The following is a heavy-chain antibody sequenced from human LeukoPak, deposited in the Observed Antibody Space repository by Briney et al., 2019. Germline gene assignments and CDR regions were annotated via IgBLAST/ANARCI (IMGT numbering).Heavy chain of an antibody. Sequence: SETLSLTCTVSGGSISTTSYYWGWIRQPPGKGLVWIGSIYYSGSTYYNPSLQSRVTISVDTSKNQFSLRLSSVTAADTAVYFCAKWASDNRAFDLWGQGTLVTVSS. J-gene: IGHJ4*02. CDR1: GGSISTTSYY. CDR2: IYYSGST. D-gene: IGHD2-8*01. CDR3: AKWASDNRAFDL. V-gene: IGHV4-39*07.